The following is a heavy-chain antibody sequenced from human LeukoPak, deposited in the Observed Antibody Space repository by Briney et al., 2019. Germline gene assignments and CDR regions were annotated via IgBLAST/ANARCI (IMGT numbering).Heavy chain of an antibody. Sequence: GGSLRLSCEASGSSFSSYWMTWVRQAPGKGLEWVANIKQDGSEKYYVDSVKGRFTISRDNAKISVFLQMSSLRAEDTAVYYCAKASKRSYYYYGVDVWGQGTTVTLSS. CDR2: IKQDGSEK. J-gene: IGHJ6*02. V-gene: IGHV3-7*03. D-gene: IGHD1-1*01. CDR3: AKASKRSYYYYGVDV. CDR1: GSSFSSYW.